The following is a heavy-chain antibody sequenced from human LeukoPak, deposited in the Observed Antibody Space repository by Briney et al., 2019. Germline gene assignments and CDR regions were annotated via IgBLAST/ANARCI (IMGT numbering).Heavy chain of an antibody. CDR1: GFTFSSFS. V-gene: IGHV3-48*01. Sequence: GGSLRLSCATSGFTFSSFSMNWVRQAPGKGLEWISYIKSDSSTIYYADSVKGRFTISRDKAKNPLYLQMNSLRAEDTAVYYCVRDYNWCFDYWGQGTLVTVSS. CDR3: VRDYNWCFDY. CDR2: IKSDSSTI. D-gene: IGHD1-1*01. J-gene: IGHJ4*02.